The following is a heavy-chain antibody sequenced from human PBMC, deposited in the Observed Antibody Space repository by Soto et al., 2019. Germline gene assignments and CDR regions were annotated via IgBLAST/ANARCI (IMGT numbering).Heavy chain of an antibody. Sequence: QVVLVQSGAEVKKPGDSVKVSCKSSGYKFTDYYLHWVRQAPGQGPEWMGWVNPKRGDAIYAQQFQGWVTMTRDMATTTAYLEVNRLKPDDTAVYFCARDPSRPGQYWYFDLWGRGTLVTVSS. CDR1: GYKFTDYY. CDR3: ARDPSRPGQYWYFDL. D-gene: IGHD6-6*01. J-gene: IGHJ2*01. V-gene: IGHV1-2*04. CDR2: VNPKRGDA.